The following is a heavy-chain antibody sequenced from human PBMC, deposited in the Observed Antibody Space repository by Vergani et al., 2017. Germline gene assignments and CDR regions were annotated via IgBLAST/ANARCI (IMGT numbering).Heavy chain of an antibody. J-gene: IGHJ4*02. CDR1: GFSFSSYS. CDR3: TRDRLDDSYAYFDY. CDR2: ISGSSSYV. Sequence: VQLVESGGGVVQPGGSLRLSCAASGFSFSSYSMNWVRQAPGKGLEWVASISGSSSYVFYRDSVEGRFTITRDNAKKSVYLQMNSLRAEDTAVYYCTRDRLDDSYAYFDYWGQGTLVTVSP. D-gene: IGHD3-16*01. V-gene: IGHV3-21*04.